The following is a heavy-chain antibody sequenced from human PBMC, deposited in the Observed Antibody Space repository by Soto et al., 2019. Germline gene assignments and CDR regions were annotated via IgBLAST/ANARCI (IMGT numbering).Heavy chain of an antibody. D-gene: IGHD1-26*01. CDR3: ARVRVGSLYYFDY. J-gene: IGHJ4*02. CDR1: PGCTKSYY. Sequence: SETLSLTCTVSPGCTKSYYWSWIRQPPGKGLEWIGYIYYSGSTNYNPSLKSRVTISVDTSKNQFSLKLSSVTAADTAVYYCARVRVGSLYYFDYWGQGTLVIVSS. CDR2: IYYSGST. V-gene: IGHV4-59*01.